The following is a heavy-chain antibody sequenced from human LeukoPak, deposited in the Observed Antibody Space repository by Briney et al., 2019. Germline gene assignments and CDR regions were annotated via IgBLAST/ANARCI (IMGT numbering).Heavy chain of an antibody. V-gene: IGHV3-7*03. CDR2: IKQDGSEK. CDR1: GFTFSSYW. Sequence: GGSLRLSCAASGFTFSSYWMSWVRQAPGKGLKWVANIKQDGSEKYYVDSVKGRFTISRDNAKNSLYLQMNSLRAEDTAVYYCARDATPTWELLSDAFDIWGQGTMVTVSS. D-gene: IGHD1-26*01. J-gene: IGHJ3*02. CDR3: ARDATPTWELLSDAFDI.